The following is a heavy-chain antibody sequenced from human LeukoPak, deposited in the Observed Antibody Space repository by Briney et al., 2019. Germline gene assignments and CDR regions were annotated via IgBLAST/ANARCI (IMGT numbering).Heavy chain of an antibody. CDR2: LYSDGNT. J-gene: IGHJ4*02. D-gene: IGHD1-14*01. V-gene: IGHV3-53*01. Sequence: PGGSLRLSCAASGFTVITNDMPWARHAPGKGLEWVSVLYSDGNTKYADSVQGRFTISRDNSKNTLYLEMNSLSPDDTVVYYCARGVEPLAANTLAYWGQGTLVTVSS. CDR1: GFTVITND. CDR3: ARGVEPLAANTLAY.